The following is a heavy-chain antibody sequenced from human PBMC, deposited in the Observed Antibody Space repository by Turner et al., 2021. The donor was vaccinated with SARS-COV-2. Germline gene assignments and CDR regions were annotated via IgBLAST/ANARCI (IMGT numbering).Heavy chain of an antibody. CDR1: GGSISRGDYY. CDR3: ARVVVLRRAYFDY. CDR2: IYYSGST. J-gene: IGHJ4*02. V-gene: IGHV4-30-4*01. Sequence: QVQLQESGPGLVKPSQTLSLTCTVSGGSISRGDYYWSWIRQPPGKGLEWIGYIYYSGSTYYNPSLKSRLTISVDTSKNQFSLKLSSVTAADTAVYYCARVVVLRRAYFDYWGQGTLVTVSS. D-gene: IGHD2-8*01.